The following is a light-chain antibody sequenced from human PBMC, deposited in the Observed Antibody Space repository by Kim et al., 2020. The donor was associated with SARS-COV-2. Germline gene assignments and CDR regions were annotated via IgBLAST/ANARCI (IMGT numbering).Light chain of an antibody. J-gene: IGKJ1*01. V-gene: IGKV3-20*01. CDR2: GAS. CDR1: QSVTNPS. Sequence: YPGERASRSCRADQSVTNPSLACYQHKPDQPPRLLNYGASSRATGIPDRFSGSGSGTDFTLTIRRLEPEDFAVYYCQQYDTSPRTFGQGTKVDIK. CDR3: QQYDTSPRT.